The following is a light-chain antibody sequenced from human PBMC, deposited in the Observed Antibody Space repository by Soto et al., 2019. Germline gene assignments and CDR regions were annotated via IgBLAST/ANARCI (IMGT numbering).Light chain of an antibody. J-gene: IGKJ5*01. CDR3: QHFKSFPIT. CDR2: VAS. CDR1: QGIDNW. Sequence: DTQMTQSPSSVSASVGDRVTISCRASQGIDNWLAWYQQKPGKAPKLLIYVASNLQSGVPSRFSGSGSGTDFTLTISSLQPEDFATYYCQHFKSFPITFGQGTRLEIK. V-gene: IGKV1-12*01.